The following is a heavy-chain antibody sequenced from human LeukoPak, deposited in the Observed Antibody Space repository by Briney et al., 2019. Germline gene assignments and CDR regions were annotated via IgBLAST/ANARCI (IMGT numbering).Heavy chain of an antibody. CDR1: GFTFSNYW. Sequence: GGSLRLSCAASGFTFSNYWMHWVRQAPGKGLVWVSRIKTDGSSTSYADSVKGRFTITRDNAKNTLYLQMNSLRAEDTAVYYCAKDVSDYVWGNYRHFDSWGQGTLVTVSS. CDR3: AKDVSDYVWGNYRHFDS. V-gene: IGHV3-74*01. J-gene: IGHJ4*02. D-gene: IGHD3-16*02. CDR2: IKTDGSST.